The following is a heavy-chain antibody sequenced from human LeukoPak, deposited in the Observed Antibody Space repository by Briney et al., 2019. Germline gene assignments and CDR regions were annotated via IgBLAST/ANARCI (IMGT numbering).Heavy chain of an antibody. V-gene: IGHV1-2*02. CDR1: GCTFTGYY. CDR2: INPNSGDT. Sequence: ASVKVSCKASGCTFTGYYMHWVRQAPGQGLEWMGWINPNSGDTNYAQKFQGRVTMTRDTSISTAYMELSRLRSDDTAVYYCATTFDYSYYFDYWGQGTLVTVSS. CDR3: ATTFDYSYYFDY. J-gene: IGHJ4*02. D-gene: IGHD3-9*01.